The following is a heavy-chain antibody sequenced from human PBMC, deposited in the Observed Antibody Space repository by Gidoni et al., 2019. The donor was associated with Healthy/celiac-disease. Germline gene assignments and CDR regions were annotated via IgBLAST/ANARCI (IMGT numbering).Heavy chain of an antibody. CDR2: ISYDGSNK. CDR3: AKDGGRWLQSPEY. Sequence: QVQLVESGGGVVQPGRSLRLSCAASGFTFSSYGMHWVRQAPGKGLEWVAVISYDGSNKYYADSVKGRFTISRDNSKNTLYLQMNSLRAEDTAVYYCAKDGGRWLQSPEYWGQGTLVTVSS. V-gene: IGHV3-30*18. D-gene: IGHD1-26*01. CDR1: GFTFSSYG. J-gene: IGHJ4*02.